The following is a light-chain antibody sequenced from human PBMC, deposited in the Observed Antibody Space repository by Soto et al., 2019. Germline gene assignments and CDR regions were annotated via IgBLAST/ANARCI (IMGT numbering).Light chain of an antibody. CDR1: QSVSSN. Sequence: EIVMTQSPATLSVSPGARAPLSCRASQSVSSNLAWYQQKPGQAPRLLIYGASTRATGIPARFSGSGSGTEFTLTISSLQSEDFAVYYCQQYNNWPPLTFGGGTRLEIK. V-gene: IGKV3-15*01. CDR2: GAS. CDR3: QQYNNWPPLT. J-gene: IGKJ5*01.